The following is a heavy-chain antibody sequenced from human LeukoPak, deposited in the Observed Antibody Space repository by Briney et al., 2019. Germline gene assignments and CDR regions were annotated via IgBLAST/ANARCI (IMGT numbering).Heavy chain of an antibody. CDR1: GVSFSNYG. D-gene: IGHD6-19*01. Sequence: GGSLRLFCAASGVSFSNYGMHWVRQAPGKGLEWVAFIRYDGSNKYYADSVKGRFTISRDNSKNTLYLQMNSLRADDTAVYYCVNNSSGWCDSWGQGTLVTVSS. CDR2: IRYDGSNK. J-gene: IGHJ5*01. CDR3: VNNSSGWCDS. V-gene: IGHV3-30*02.